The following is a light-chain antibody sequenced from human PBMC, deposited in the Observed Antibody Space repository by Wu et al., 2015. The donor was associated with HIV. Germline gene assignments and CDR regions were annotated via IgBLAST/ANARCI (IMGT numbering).Light chain of an antibody. CDR1: QSISSW. V-gene: IGKV1-5*03. Sequence: DIQMTQSPSTLSASVGDRVTITCRASQSISSWLAWYQQKPGKAPKLLIYKASSLESGVPSRFSGSGSGTEFTLTISSLQPDDFATYYCQQYNSRYSFGQGTKLE. CDR3: QQYNSRYS. J-gene: IGKJ2*03. CDR2: KAS.